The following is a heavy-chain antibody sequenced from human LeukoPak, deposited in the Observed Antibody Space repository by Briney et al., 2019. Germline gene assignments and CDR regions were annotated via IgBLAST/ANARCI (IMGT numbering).Heavy chain of an antibody. V-gene: IGHV4-59*01. Sequence: SETLSLTCTVSGGSISSYYWSWIRQPPGKGLEWIGYIYYSGSTNYNPSLKGRVTISVDTSKNQFSLKLSSVTAADTAVYYCARGTYYYDSSGYYYVYYFDYWGQGTLVTVSS. CDR3: ARGTYYYDSSGYYYVYYFDY. CDR2: IYYSGST. D-gene: IGHD3-22*01. CDR1: GGSISSYY. J-gene: IGHJ4*02.